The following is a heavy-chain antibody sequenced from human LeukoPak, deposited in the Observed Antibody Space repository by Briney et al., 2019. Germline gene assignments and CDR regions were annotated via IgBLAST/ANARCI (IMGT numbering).Heavy chain of an antibody. D-gene: IGHD3-10*01. V-gene: IGHV3-64*01. CDR1: GLTFSSYA. Sequence: GGSLRLSCAASGLTFSSYAMHWVRRAPGKGLEYVSAISSNGGSTYYANSVKGRFTISRDNSKNTLYLQMGSLRAEDMAVYYCASAGFDYWGQGTLVTVSS. J-gene: IGHJ4*02. CDR2: ISSNGGST. CDR3: ASAGFDY.